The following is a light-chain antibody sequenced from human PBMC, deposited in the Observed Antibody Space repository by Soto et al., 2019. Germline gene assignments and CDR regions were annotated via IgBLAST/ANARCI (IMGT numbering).Light chain of an antibody. Sequence: DILLTQSPSTLSASVGDRVTISCRASQSINKWLAWYQHKPGKAPNLLIYEVSTLHSGVPSRFSGSGSGTEFTLTISSLQPDDFATYYCQHYNSYSEAFGQGTTGDIK. CDR1: QSINKW. CDR2: EVS. CDR3: QHYNSYSEA. J-gene: IGKJ1*01. V-gene: IGKV1-5*03.